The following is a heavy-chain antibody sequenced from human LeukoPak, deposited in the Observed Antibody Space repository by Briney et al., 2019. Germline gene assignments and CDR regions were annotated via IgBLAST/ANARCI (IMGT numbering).Heavy chain of an antibody. CDR3: ARRAHGAVAGIDYYYYYYMDV. J-gene: IGHJ6*03. D-gene: IGHD6-19*01. CDR2: IYTSGST. Sequence: NPSETLSLTCTVSGGSISSYYWSWIRQPAGKGLEWIGRIYTSGSTNYNPSLKSRVTISVDTSKNQFSLKLSSVTAADTAVYYCARRAHGAVAGIDYYYYYYMDVWGKGTTVTVSS. CDR1: GGSISSYY. V-gene: IGHV4-4*07.